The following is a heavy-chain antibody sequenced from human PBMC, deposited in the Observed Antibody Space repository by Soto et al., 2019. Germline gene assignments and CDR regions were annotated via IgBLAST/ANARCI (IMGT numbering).Heavy chain of an antibody. D-gene: IGHD6-19*01. V-gene: IGHV4-34*01. J-gene: IGHJ4*02. CDR2: INHSGST. CDR1: GGTFSGYY. Sequence: PSETLSLTCAVYGGTFSGYYWSWIRQPPGKGLEWIGEINHSGSTNYNPSLKSRVTISVDTSKNQFSLKLSSVTAADTAVYYCARGDRMGAVASYFDYWGQGTLVTVSS. CDR3: ARGDRMGAVASYFDY.